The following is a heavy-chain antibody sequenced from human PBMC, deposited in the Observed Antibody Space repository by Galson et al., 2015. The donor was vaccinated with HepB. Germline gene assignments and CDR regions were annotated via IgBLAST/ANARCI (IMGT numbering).Heavy chain of an antibody. J-gene: IGHJ3*01. V-gene: IGHV2-70*11. D-gene: IGHD6-19*01. Sequence: PALVKPTQTLTLTCTFSGFSLSTSGMCVSWIRQPPGKALEWLARIDWDDDKYYSTSLKTRLTISKDTSKNQVVLTMTNMDPVDTATYYCARTMYSSGWHDAFDVWGQGTMVTVSS. CDR2: IDWDDDK. CDR1: GFSLSTSGMC. CDR3: ARTMYSSGWHDAFDV.